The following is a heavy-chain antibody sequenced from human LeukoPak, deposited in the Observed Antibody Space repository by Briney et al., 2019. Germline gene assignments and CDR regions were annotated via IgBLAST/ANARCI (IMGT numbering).Heavy chain of an antibody. CDR2: TRFDGSNQ. V-gene: IGHV3-30*02. CDR1: GFTFRTYG. Sequence: PGGSLRLSCSASGFTFRTYGMHWVRQAPGKGLEWVAFTRFDGSNQYYADSVKGRFTISRDNSNNTLSLQMNTLRGDDTAVYLCGEGHGESHIDSWGQGTLVTVSS. D-gene: IGHD7-27*01. CDR3: GEGHGESHIDS. J-gene: IGHJ4*02.